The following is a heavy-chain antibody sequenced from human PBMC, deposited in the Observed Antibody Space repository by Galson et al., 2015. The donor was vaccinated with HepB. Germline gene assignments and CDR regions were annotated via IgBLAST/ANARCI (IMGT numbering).Heavy chain of an antibody. V-gene: IGHV1-18*01. CDR1: GYTFTSYG. J-gene: IGHJ6*02. D-gene: IGHD3-3*01. CDR2: ISAYNGNT. Sequence: QSGAEVKKPGESVKVSCKASGYTFTSYGISWVRQAPGQGLEWMGWISAYNGNTNYAQKLQGRVTMTTDTSTSTAYMELRSLRSDDTAVYYCAARSYDFWSGYSQDYYYYGMDVWGQGTTVTVSS. CDR3: AARSYDFWSGYSQDYYYYGMDV.